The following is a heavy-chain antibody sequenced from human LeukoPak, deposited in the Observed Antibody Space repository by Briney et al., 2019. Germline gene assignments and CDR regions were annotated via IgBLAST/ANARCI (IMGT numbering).Heavy chain of an antibody. CDR3: AQRSVPAALDAFDI. CDR1: GYTFTSYD. CDR2: MNPNSGNT. J-gene: IGHJ3*02. Sequence: ASVKVSCKASGYTFTSYDINWVRQATGQGLEWMGWMNPNSGNTGYTQKFQGRVTMTRNTSISTAYMELSSLRSEDTAVYYCAQRSVPAALDAFDIWGQGTMVTVSS. V-gene: IGHV1-8*01. D-gene: IGHD2-2*01.